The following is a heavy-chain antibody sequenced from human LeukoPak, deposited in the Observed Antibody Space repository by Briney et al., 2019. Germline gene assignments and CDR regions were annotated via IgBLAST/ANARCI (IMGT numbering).Heavy chain of an antibody. CDR3: ARAGGVKTAALDLDY. D-gene: IGHD6-25*01. Sequence: PGGSLRLSCTTSGFSFTNYAMNWVRQAPGKGLEWLSYISGPGTTTKYADSVKGRFTISRDNDKNSLYLQMNSLRAEDTAVYYCARAGGVKTAALDLDYWGQGTLVTVSS. CDR1: GFSFTNYA. V-gene: IGHV3-48*01. CDR2: ISGPGTTT. J-gene: IGHJ4*02.